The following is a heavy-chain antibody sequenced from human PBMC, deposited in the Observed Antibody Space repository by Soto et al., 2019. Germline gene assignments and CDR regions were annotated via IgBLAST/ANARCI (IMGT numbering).Heavy chain of an antibody. Sequence: SETLSLTCAVHGGSFSGYYWSWIRQPPVKGLEWIGEIKHSGRTNYNPSPKSRVTISVDTSKNQFSLKLSSVTAADTAVYYCARESVAVAGHNYCYYYGMDVWGQGTTVTVSS. V-gene: IGHV4-34*01. D-gene: IGHD6-19*01. CDR1: GGSFSGYY. CDR2: IKHSGRT. J-gene: IGHJ6*02. CDR3: ARESVAVAGHNYCYYYGMDV.